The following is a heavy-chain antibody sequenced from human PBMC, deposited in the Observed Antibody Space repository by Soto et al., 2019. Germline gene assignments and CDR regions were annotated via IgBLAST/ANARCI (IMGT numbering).Heavy chain of an antibody. V-gene: IGHV1-46*01. CDR1: GYTFTSYY. J-gene: IGHJ4*02. CDR3: ARLGYDGASAY. CDR2: INPSGGTT. Sequence: ASVKVSCKASGYTFTSYYMQWVRQAPGQGLEWMGIINPSGGTTSYAQKFQGRVTMTRDTSTSTVYMQLSSLRSEDTAVDYCARLGYDGASAYWGQGTLVTVSS. D-gene: IGHD5-12*01.